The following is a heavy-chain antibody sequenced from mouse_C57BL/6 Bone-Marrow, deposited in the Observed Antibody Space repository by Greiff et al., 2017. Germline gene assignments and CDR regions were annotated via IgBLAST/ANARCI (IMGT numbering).Heavy chain of an antibody. D-gene: IGHD1-1*01. Sequence: EVHLVESGGGLVKPGGSLKLSCAASGFTFSDYGMHWVRQAPEKGLEWVAYISSGSSTIYYADTVKGRFTISRDNAKNTLFLQMTSLRSEDTAMYYCARSYYYGSSLAMDYWGQGTSVTVSS. V-gene: IGHV5-17*01. CDR2: ISSGSSTI. J-gene: IGHJ4*01. CDR1: GFTFSDYG. CDR3: ARSYYYGSSLAMDY.